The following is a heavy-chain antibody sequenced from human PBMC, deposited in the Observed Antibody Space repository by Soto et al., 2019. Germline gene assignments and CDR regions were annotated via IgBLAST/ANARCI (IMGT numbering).Heavy chain of an antibody. CDR3: ARDPIYGDYEGADY. CDR1: GFTFSSYS. Sequence: GGSLRLSCAASGFTFSSYSMNWVRQAPGKGLEWVSSISSSSSYIYYADSVKGRFTISRDNAKNSLYLQMNSLRAEDTAVYYCARDPIYGDYEGADYWGQGTLVTVSS. D-gene: IGHD4-17*01. J-gene: IGHJ4*02. CDR2: ISSSSSYI. V-gene: IGHV3-21*01.